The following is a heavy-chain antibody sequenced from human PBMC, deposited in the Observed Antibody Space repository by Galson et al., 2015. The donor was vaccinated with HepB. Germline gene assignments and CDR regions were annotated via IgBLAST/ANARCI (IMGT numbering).Heavy chain of an antibody. CDR2: VYSGGST. CDR3: ARFLVGGDAFDI. CDR1: GFRFNSYY. D-gene: IGHD3-16*01. V-gene: IGHV3-53*01. J-gene: IGHJ3*02. Sequence: SLRLSCAASGFRFNSYYMSWVRQAPGKGLEWVSVVYSGGSTYYADSVKGRFTIPRDNSKNTLYLQMNSLRAEDTAVYYCARFLVGGDAFDIWGQGTMVTVSS.